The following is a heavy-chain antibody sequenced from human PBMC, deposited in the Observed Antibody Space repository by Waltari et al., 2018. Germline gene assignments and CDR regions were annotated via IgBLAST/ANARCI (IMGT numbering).Heavy chain of an antibody. CDR2: ISGSGGRT. J-gene: IGHJ4*02. V-gene: IGHV3-23*01. CDR3: ATPGRVLRFLEWLSL. D-gene: IGHD3-3*01. Sequence: EVQLLESGGGLVQPGGSLRLSCAASGFTFSSYAMSWVRQAPGKGLEWVSAISGSGGRTYYADSVKGRFTISRDNSKNTLYLQMNSLRAEDTAVYYCATPGRVLRFLEWLSLWGQGTLVTVSS. CDR1: GFTFSSYA.